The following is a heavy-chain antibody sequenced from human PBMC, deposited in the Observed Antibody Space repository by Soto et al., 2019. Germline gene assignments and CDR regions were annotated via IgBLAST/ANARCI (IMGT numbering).Heavy chain of an antibody. J-gene: IGHJ3*02. CDR3: AREGGNNFDI. CDR2: IYYSGST. D-gene: IGHD2-15*01. Sequence: SETLSLTCPVSGGSLSRGCYYWSWIRQHPGKGLEWIGYIYYSGSTYYNPSLKSRVTISVDTSKNQFSLELSSVTAADTAVYYCAREGGNNFDIWGQGTMVTVS. V-gene: IGHV4-31*03. CDR1: GGSLSRGCYY.